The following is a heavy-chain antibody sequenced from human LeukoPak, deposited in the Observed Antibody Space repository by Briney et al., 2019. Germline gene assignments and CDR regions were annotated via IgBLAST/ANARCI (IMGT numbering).Heavy chain of an antibody. CDR3: ARVYGDYRGNYYFYYMDV. Sequence: NASETLSLTCTVSGGSLTNYFWSWIRQPPGTGLEWIGYIYYSGSTNYNPSLKSRVTISVDTSKNQFSLKLSSVTAADTAVYYCARVYGDYRGNYYFYYMDVWGKGTTVTVSS. CDR2: IYYSGST. D-gene: IGHD4-17*01. J-gene: IGHJ6*03. CDR1: GGSLTNYF. V-gene: IGHV4-59*01.